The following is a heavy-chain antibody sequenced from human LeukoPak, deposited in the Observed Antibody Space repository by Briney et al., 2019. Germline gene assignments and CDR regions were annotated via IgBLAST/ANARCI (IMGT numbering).Heavy chain of an antibody. CDR2: INHSGST. Sequence: SETLSLTCAVYGGSFSGYYWSWIRQPPGKGLEWIGEINHSGSTNYNPSLKSRVTISVDTSKNQFSLKLSSVTAADTAVYYCARGLVVVVAATAKAFDYWGQGTLVTVSS. CDR3: ARGLVVVVAATAKAFDY. J-gene: IGHJ4*02. CDR1: GGSFSGYY. V-gene: IGHV4-34*01. D-gene: IGHD2-15*01.